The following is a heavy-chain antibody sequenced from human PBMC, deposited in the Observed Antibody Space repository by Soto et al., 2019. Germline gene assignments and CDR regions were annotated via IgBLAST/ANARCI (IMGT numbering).Heavy chain of an antibody. D-gene: IGHD3-10*01. Sequence: QVQLVESGGGVVQPGRSLRLSCAVSGMTFRSSGMHWVRQAPGKGLEWVAVIWYDVTSKYYAESVKGRFTISRDTSSNTLYLQMNSLRGDDTAVYYCVRDLSRSGNYMNDAFRVWGQGTMVTVSS. CDR1: GMTFRSSG. V-gene: IGHV3-33*01. J-gene: IGHJ3*01. CDR3: VRDLSRSGNYMNDAFRV. CDR2: IWYDVTSK.